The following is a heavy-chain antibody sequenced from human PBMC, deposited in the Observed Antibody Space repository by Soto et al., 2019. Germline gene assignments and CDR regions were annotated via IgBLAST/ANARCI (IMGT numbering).Heavy chain of an antibody. Sequence: PSETLSLTCVVSNFSISSGYYWGWIRQSPGKGLEWIASIYRSGTTSYNPSLKSRVTISVDPSKNQFSLMLTAVTAADTDVYYCARNKSGSYYSVFNYWGRGSLVTVSS. CDR2: IYRSGTT. CDR1: NFSISSGYY. J-gene: IGHJ4*02. CDR3: ARNKSGSYYSVFNY. D-gene: IGHD1-26*01. V-gene: IGHV4-38-2*01.